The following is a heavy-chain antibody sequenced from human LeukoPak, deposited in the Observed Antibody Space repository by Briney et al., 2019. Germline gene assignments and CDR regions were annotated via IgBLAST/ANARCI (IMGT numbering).Heavy chain of an antibody. Sequence: SQTLSLTCTVSGGSISSGGYYWSWIRQHPGKGLEWIGYIYYSGSTYYNPSLKSRVTISVDTSKNQFSLKLSSVTAADTAVYYCARPRDSGSLIDAFDIWGQGTMVTVSS. J-gene: IGHJ3*02. CDR3: ARPRDSGSLIDAFDI. CDR2: IYYSGST. D-gene: IGHD1-26*01. CDR1: GGSISSGGYY. V-gene: IGHV4-31*03.